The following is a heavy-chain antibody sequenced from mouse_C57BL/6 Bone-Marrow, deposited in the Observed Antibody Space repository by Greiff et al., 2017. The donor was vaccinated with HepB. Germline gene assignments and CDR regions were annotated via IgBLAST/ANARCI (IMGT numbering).Heavy chain of an antibody. D-gene: IGHD2-14*01. V-gene: IGHV2-5*01. J-gene: IGHJ1*03. CDR1: GFSLTSYG. Sequence: QVQLKESGPGLVQPSQSLSITCTVSGFSLTSYGVHWVRQSPGKGLEWLGVIWRGGSTDYNAAFMSRLSITKDNSKSQVFFKMNSLQADDTAIYYWAKVPSYYRWYFDVWGTGTTVTVSS. CDR3: AKVPSYYRWYFDV. CDR2: IWRGGST.